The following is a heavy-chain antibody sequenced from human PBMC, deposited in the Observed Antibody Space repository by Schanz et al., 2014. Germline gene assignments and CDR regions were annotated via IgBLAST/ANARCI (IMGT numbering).Heavy chain of an antibody. Sequence: VQMVESGGGLVQPGGSLRLSCAVSGFTVSSNHMSWVRQAPGKGLEWVSVIYSGIGAYYADSVKGRFTMSRDNSKNTLYLQMNSLRAEDTAVYYCARANYRRKINFDYWGRGTLVTVSS. CDR3: ARANYRRKINFDY. J-gene: IGHJ4*02. D-gene: IGHD3-10*01. V-gene: IGHV3-66*01. CDR1: GFTVSSNH. CDR2: IYSGIGA.